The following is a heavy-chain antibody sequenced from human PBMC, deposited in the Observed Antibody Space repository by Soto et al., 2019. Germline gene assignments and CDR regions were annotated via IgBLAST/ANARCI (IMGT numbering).Heavy chain of an antibody. CDR2: ISCRGDDT. V-gene: IGHV3-23*01. D-gene: IGHD2-15*01. Sequence: EVQMLESGGGLVQPGWSLRLSCAASGFTFTAYAMSWVRQAPGKGLEWISIISCRGDDTNYADSVKGRLTIPRDNSKNTVYMQMTSLRAEDTAIYYCAKGSCRGGSCFRFEYWGQGTLVTVSS. CDR1: GFTFTAYA. J-gene: IGHJ4*02. CDR3: AKGSCRGGSCFRFEY.